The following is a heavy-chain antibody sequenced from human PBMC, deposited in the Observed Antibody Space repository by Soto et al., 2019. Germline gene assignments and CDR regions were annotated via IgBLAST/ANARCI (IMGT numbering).Heavy chain of an antibody. V-gene: IGHV2-5*02. Sequence: QITLKESGPTLVKPTQTLTLTCTFSGFSLSTSGVGVGWIRQPPGKALEWLVVIYWDDDKRYSPSLKSRLTITKDTSKNQVVLTMTDIDPVDTATYYCAHRLPYNSNWNTGWFDPWGQGTLVTVSA. CDR2: IYWDDDK. J-gene: IGHJ5*02. CDR3: AHRLPYNSNWNTGWFDP. D-gene: IGHD1-1*01. CDR1: GFSLSTSGVG.